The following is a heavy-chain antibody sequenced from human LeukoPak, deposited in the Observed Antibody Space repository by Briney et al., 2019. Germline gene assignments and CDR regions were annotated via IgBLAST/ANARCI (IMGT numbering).Heavy chain of an antibody. CDR2: INQDASEI. CDR1: GFTFSTYW. Sequence: GGSLRLSCAASGFTFSTYWMNWYRQAPGKGPEWVGNINQDASEINYVDSVRGRFTISRDNAKNSLHLQMDSLRAEDTAVYYCATDRDNSDWQKRFDSWGQGTLVTVSS. V-gene: IGHV3-7*01. D-gene: IGHD2-21*02. J-gene: IGHJ4*02. CDR3: ATDRDNSDWQKRFDS.